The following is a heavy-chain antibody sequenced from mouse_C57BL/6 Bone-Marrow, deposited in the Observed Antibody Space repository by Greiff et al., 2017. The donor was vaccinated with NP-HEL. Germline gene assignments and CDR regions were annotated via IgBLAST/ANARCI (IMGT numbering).Heavy chain of an antibody. CDR1: GYTFTSYG. CDR3: ARGNYYGSPYYFDY. D-gene: IGHD1-1*01. CDR2: IYPRSGNT. V-gene: IGHV1-81*01. Sequence: VQLQQSGAELARPGASVKLSCKASGYTFTSYGISWVKQRTGQGLEWIGEIYPRSGNTYYNEKFKGKATLTADKSSSTAYMELRSLTSEDSAVYFCARGNYYGSPYYFDYWGQGTTLTVSS. J-gene: IGHJ2*01.